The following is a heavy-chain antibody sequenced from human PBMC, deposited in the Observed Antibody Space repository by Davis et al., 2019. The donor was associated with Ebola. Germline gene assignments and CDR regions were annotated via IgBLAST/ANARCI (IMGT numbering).Heavy chain of an antibody. D-gene: IGHD3-10*01. V-gene: IGHV3-7*03. CDR3: ARGLLWRYYYGSGHPDTHGE. J-gene: IGHJ4*02. CDR2: IKQDGSEK. CDR1: GFTFSSYW. Sequence: PGGSLRLSCAASGFTFSSYWRSWVRQAPGKGLEWVANIKQDGSEKYYVDSVKARFTISRDNAKNSLYLQMNSLRAEDTAVYYCARGLLWRYYYGSGHPDTHGEWGQGTLVTVSS.